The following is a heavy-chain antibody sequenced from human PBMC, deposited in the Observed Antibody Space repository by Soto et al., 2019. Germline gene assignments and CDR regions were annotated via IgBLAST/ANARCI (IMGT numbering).Heavy chain of an antibody. CDR2: ISGSGGST. CDR3: AKGFGEHYYYYMDV. D-gene: IGHD3-10*01. J-gene: IGHJ6*03. Sequence: EVQLLESGGGLVQPGGSLRLSCAASGFTFSSDAMSWVRQAPGKGLEWVSAISGSGGSTYYADSVKGRFTISRDNSKNTLYLQMNSLRAEDTAVYYCAKGFGEHYYYYMDVWGKGTTVTVSS. V-gene: IGHV3-23*01. CDR1: GFTFSSDA.